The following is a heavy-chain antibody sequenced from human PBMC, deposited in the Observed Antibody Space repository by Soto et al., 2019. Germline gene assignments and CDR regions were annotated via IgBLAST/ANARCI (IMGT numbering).Heavy chain of an antibody. CDR3: AKLKDPDPPYYDFWSGYSAGPRFDHDY. CDR2: ISWNSGSI. D-gene: IGHD3-3*01. J-gene: IGHJ4*02. CDR1: GFTFDDYA. V-gene: IGHV3-9*01. Sequence: EVQLVESGGGLVQPGRSLRLSCAASGFTFDDYAMHWVRQAPGKGLEWVSGISWNSGSIGYADSVKGRFTISRDNAKNSLYLQMNSLRAEDTALYYCAKLKDPDPPYYDFWSGYSAGPRFDHDYWGQGTLVTVSS.